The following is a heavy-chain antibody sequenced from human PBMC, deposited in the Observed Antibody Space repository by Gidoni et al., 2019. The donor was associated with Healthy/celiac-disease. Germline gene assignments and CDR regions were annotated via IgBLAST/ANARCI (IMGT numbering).Heavy chain of an antibody. Sequence: EVQLVGSGGGLVQPGRSLRLSCQASGFTFGDYAMSCFRQAPGKGLEWVGFIRSKAYGGTTEYAASVKGRFTISRDDSKSIAYLQMNSLKTEDTAVYYCTRGAGITIFGVVISTYYFDYWGQGTLVTVSS. J-gene: IGHJ4*02. CDR3: TRGAGITIFGVVISTYYFDY. V-gene: IGHV3-49*03. D-gene: IGHD3-3*01. CDR1: GFTFGDYA. CDR2: IRSKAYGGTT.